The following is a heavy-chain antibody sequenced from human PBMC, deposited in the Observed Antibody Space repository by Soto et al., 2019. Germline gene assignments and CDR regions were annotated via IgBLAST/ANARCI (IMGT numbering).Heavy chain of an antibody. D-gene: IGHD5-12*01. CDR2: IIPILGIA. CDR1: GGTFSSYT. Sequence: SVKVSCKASGGTFSSYTISWVRQAPGQGLEWMGRIIPILGIANYAQKFQGRVTITADKSTSTAYMELSSLRSEDTAVYYCAREKTRYSGYDYPNYAFDIWGQGTMVTVSS. J-gene: IGHJ3*02. V-gene: IGHV1-69*04. CDR3: AREKTRYSGYDYPNYAFDI.